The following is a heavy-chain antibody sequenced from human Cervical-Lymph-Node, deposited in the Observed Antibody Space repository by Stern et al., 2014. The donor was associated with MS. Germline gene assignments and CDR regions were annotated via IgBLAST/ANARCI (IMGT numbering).Heavy chain of an antibody. CDR3: ARQPDYSDFLDF. CDR1: GYNFIDHA. CDR2: INGGPGTT. V-gene: IGHV1-3*01. J-gene: IGHJ4*02. Sequence: HDQLVQSGAEGKKPGASMTISCKTSGYNFIDHAIHWVRQAPGQRLEWMGWINGGPGTTKYSQKFQGRVSFTRDKAASAAYMDLSSLSPDDTAVYYCARQPDYSDFLDFWGQGTLVTVSS. D-gene: IGHD4-11*01.